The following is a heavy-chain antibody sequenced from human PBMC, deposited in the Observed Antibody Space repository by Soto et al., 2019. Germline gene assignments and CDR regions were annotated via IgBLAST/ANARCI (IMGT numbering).Heavy chain of an antibody. CDR1: GGSISSGGYY. V-gene: IGHV4-31*03. CDR2: IYYSGST. J-gene: IGHJ5*02. D-gene: IGHD2-2*01. CDR3: ARDRSGGYCSSTSCYGGNWFDP. Sequence: LSLTCTVSGGSISSGGYYWSWIRQHPGKGLEWIGYIYYSGSTYYNPSLKSRVTISVDTSKNQFSLKLSSVTAADTAVYYCARDRSGGYCSSTSCYGGNWFDPWGQGTLVTVSS.